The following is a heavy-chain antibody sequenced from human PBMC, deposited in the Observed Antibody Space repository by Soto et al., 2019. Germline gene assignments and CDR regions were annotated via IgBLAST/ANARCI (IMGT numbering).Heavy chain of an antibody. CDR3: AHRSIAARRDAFDI. J-gene: IGHJ3*02. V-gene: IGHV2-5*01. CDR1: GFSLSTSGVG. Sequence: QITLKESGPTLVKPKQTLTLTCTFSGFSLSTSGVGVGWIRQPPGTALEWLALIYWNDDKRYSPSLKSTLTTTTDLSKNHMVLTMTTMDPFDTATYYCAHRSIAARRDAFDIWGQGTMVTFSS. CDR2: IYWNDDK. D-gene: IGHD6-6*01.